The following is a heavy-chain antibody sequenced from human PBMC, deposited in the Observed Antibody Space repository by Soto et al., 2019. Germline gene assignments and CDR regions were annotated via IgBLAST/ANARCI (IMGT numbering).Heavy chain of an antibody. CDR2: IIPIFGTA. CDR1: GGTFSSYA. D-gene: IGHD3-22*01. CDR3: ARDRSRYDSSGYLYLENDY. Sequence: ASVKVSCKASGGTFSSYAISWVRQAPGQGLEWMGGIIPIFGTANYAQKFQGRVTITADESTSTAYMELSSLRSEDTAVYYCARDRSRYDSSGYLYLENDYWGQGTLVTVSS. V-gene: IGHV1-69*13. J-gene: IGHJ4*02.